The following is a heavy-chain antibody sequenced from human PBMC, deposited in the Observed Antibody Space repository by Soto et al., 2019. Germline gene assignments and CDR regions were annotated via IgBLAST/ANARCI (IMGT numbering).Heavy chain of an antibody. CDR2: MNTNSGNT. CDR1: GYTFTSFD. D-gene: IGHD3-16*02. Sequence: QVQLVQSGAEGKKPGASVKVSCKASGYTFTSFDINWVRQATGQRLEWMGWMNTNSGNTDFAQKFQGRVSMTRDTSISTADMELSNLRSEDTAVYYCTRPHDYIWGSYRTIQSYGMDVWGQETTVTVSS. J-gene: IGHJ6*02. CDR3: TRPHDYIWGSYRTIQSYGMDV. V-gene: IGHV1-8*01.